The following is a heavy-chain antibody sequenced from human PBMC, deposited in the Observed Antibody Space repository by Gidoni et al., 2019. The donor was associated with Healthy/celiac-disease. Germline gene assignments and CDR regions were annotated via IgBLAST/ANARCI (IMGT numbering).Heavy chain of an antibody. D-gene: IGHD1-26*01. Sequence: EVQLLESGGGLVQPVGSLRLSCAASGFTFSTDTVSWVRQAPGKGLEWVSTISGSGASTYYADSVKGRFTISRDNSKNTLYLQMNSLRAEDTAVYYCAKDRLIVGATTGFDYWGQGTLVTVSS. CDR3: AKDRLIVGATTGFDY. CDR2: ISGSGAST. CDR1: GFTFSTDT. J-gene: IGHJ4*02. V-gene: IGHV3-23*01.